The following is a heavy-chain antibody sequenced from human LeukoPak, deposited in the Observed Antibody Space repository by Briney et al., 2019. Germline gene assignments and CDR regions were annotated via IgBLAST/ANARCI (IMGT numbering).Heavy chain of an antibody. V-gene: IGHV1-69*05. Sequence: SVKVSCKASGGTFSSYAISWVRQAPGQGLEWMGGIIPIFGTANYAQKFQGRVTITTDESTSTAYMELSSLRAEDTALYYCARDGGFVATKSNDSLNYYYYGMDVWGQGTTVTVSS. J-gene: IGHJ6*02. D-gene: IGHD5-12*01. CDR3: ARDGGFVATKSNDSLNYYYYGMDV. CDR1: GGTFSSYA. CDR2: IIPIFGTA.